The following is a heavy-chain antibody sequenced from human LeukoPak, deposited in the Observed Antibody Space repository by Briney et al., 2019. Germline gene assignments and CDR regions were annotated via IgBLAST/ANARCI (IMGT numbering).Heavy chain of an antibody. D-gene: IGHD3-9*01. Sequence: GGSLRLSCAASGFTFSSYSMNWVRQAPGKGLEWVSSISSGSSYIYYADSVKGRFTISRDNAKNSLYLQMNSLRAEDTALYYCAKGPHILTGYYLGDYFDYWGQGTLVTVSS. J-gene: IGHJ4*02. CDR3: AKGPHILTGYYLGDYFDY. CDR2: ISSGSSYI. V-gene: IGHV3-21*04. CDR1: GFTFSSYS.